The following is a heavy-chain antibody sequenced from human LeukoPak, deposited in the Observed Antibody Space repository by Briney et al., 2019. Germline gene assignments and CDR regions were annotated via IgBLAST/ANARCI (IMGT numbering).Heavy chain of an antibody. V-gene: IGHV3-30*03. CDR3: AREFPTTMIVVVSNYFDY. J-gene: IGHJ4*02. CDR1: GFTFSSYG. D-gene: IGHD3-22*01. Sequence: GRSLRLSCAASGFTFSSYGMHWVRQAPGKGLEWVAVISYDGSNKYYADSVKGRFTISRDNSKNTLYLQMNSLRAEDTAVYYCAREFPTTMIVVVSNYFDYWGQGTLVTVSS. CDR2: ISYDGSNK.